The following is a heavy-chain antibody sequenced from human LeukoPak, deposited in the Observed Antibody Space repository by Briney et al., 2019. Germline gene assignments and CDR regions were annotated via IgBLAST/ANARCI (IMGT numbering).Heavy chain of an antibody. CDR1: GFTFSIYA. CDR2: VSGSGSST. D-gene: IGHD3-16*01. J-gene: IGHJ4*02. V-gene: IGHV3-23*01. Sequence: GGSLRLSCAASGFTFSIYAMSWVRQAPGKGVEWVSAVSGSGSSTYYADSVKGRFTISRDNSKNMLYLQMNSLRTEDTAVYYCAKGEWCDYWGQGTLVTVSS. CDR3: AKGEWCDY.